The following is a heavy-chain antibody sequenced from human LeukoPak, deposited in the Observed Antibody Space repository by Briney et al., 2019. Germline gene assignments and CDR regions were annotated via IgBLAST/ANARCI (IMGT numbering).Heavy chain of an antibody. CDR2: INHSGST. CDR1: GGSISSSSYY. Sequence: SETLSLTCTVSGGSISSSSYYWGWIRQPPGKGLEWIGEINHSGSTNYNPSLKSRVTISVDTSKNQFSLKLSSVTAADTAVYYCARVLGVVYYDSSGYYFDAFDIWGQGTMVTVSS. CDR3: ARVLGVVYYDSSGYYFDAFDI. D-gene: IGHD3-22*01. J-gene: IGHJ3*02. V-gene: IGHV4-39*07.